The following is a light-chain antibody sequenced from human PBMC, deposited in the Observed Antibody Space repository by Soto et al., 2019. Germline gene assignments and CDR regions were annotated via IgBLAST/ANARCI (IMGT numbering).Light chain of an antibody. CDR2: GAS. CDR1: QSVSSSY. V-gene: IGKV3-20*01. Sequence: EIVLTQSPGTLSLSPGERATLSCRASQSVSSSYLAWYQQKPGQAPRLLIYGASSRATGIPDRFSGSGFGTDFTLTISRLEPEDFAVYYCQQYGSSLGMYTFGQGTKLEIK. CDR3: QQYGSSLGMYT. J-gene: IGKJ2*01.